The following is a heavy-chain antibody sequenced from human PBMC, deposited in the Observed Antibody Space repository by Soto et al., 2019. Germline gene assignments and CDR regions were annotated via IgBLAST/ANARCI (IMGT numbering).Heavy chain of an antibody. J-gene: IGHJ4*02. CDR3: AKDVWYSSINASDY. CDR2: ISGSGGST. CDR1: GFTFSSYS. V-gene: IGHV3-23*01. Sequence: GGSLRLSCAACGFTFSSYSMSWVRQAPGKGLEWVSDISGSGGSTYYAASVKGRFTISRDNSKNTLYLQMNSLRAEDKAVYYCAKDVWYSSINASDYWGRRTLLTLCS. D-gene: IGHD6-13*01.